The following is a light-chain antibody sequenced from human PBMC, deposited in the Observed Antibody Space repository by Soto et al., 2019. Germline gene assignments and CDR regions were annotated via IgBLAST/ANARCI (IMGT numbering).Light chain of an antibody. V-gene: IGLV2-14*03. Sequence: QSALTQPASVSESPGQSITISCTGTSSDIGAYNYVSWYQHHPGKAPKLMIYDVSDRPSGVSNRFSGSKSGNTASLTISGLQAEDEADYYCISYTSSITVIFGGGTKLTVL. CDR3: ISYTSSITVI. CDR2: DVS. J-gene: IGLJ2*01. CDR1: SSDIGAYNY.